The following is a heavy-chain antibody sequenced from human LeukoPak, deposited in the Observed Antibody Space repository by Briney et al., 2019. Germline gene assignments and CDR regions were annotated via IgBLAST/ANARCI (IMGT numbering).Heavy chain of an antibody. CDR1: GFTLGSHD. CDR3: VREARGYHYTYFDY. D-gene: IGHD5-18*01. Sequence: GGSLRLSCTASGFTLGSHDMHWVRQIPGQGLEWVAAVSSGFHAFFADSVQGRFSVSREDARNSLYLQMNSLRAGDTAVYYCVREARGYHYTYFDYWGQGTLVTVSS. J-gene: IGHJ4*02. CDR2: VSSGFHA. V-gene: IGHV3-13*01.